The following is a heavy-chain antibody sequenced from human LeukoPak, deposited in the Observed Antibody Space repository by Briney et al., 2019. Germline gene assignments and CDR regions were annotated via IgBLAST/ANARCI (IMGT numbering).Heavy chain of an antibody. J-gene: IGHJ5*02. CDR3: AKSRGGSFPGGFDP. CDR2: ISGTGGST. Sequence: GGSLRLSCAASGFTFSTYAMTWVRQAPGKGLEWVSLISGTGGSTYYADSVKGRFTISRDNSKNTLYLQMNSLRVEDTAIYYCAKSRGGSFPGGFDPWGHGTLVTISS. D-gene: IGHD2-15*01. CDR1: GFTFSTYA. V-gene: IGHV3-23*01.